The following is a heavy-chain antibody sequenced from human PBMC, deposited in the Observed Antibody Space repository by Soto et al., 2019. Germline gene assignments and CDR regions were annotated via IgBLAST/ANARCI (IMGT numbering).Heavy chain of an antibody. J-gene: IGHJ6*03. V-gene: IGHV3-21*01. CDR2: ISSSSSYI. CDR1: GFTFSSYS. D-gene: IGHD4-17*01. CDR3: ARDFDYGDYFGPDYYYYYMDV. Sequence: GGSLRLSCAASGFTFSSYSMNWVRQAPGKGLEWVSSISSSSSYIYYADSVKGRFTISRDNAKNSLYLQMNSLRAEDTAVYYCARDFDYGDYFGPDYYYYYMDVWGKGTTVTVSS.